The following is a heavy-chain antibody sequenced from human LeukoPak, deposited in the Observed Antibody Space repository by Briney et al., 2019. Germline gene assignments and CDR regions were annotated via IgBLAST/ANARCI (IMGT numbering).Heavy chain of an antibody. CDR3: ATYRQVMLPFES. Sequence: GGCLRLSCVASGFTFNTFAMIWVRQPPGKWLEWVSSIFQVGGEIHYADSVRGRFTISRDNSKNTLFLQMNSLRAEDTAIYYCATYRQVMLPFESWGRGTLVTVSS. V-gene: IGHV3-23*01. CDR2: IFQVGGEI. J-gene: IGHJ4*02. CDR1: GFTFNTFA. D-gene: IGHD5-18*01.